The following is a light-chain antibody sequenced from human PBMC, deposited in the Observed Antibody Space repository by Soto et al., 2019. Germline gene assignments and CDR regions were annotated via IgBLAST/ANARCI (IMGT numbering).Light chain of an antibody. CDR1: QDITNY. CDR2: AAS. J-gene: IGKJ4*01. Sequence: DIEVRQSPSTLTASVGDSVPITRQASQDITNYLKWYQQKPGKAPKLLISAASSLQSGVPSRFSGSGSGTDFTLTISSLQPEDFATYYCQQSYYTPLTFGGGTK. V-gene: IGKV1-39*01. CDR3: QQSYYTPLT.